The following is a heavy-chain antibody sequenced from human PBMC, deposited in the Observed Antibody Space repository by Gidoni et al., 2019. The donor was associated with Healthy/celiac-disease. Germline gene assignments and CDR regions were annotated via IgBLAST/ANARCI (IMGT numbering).Heavy chain of an antibody. V-gene: IGHV6-1*01. CDR2: TYYRTKLYN. CDR1: GESVANNSAA. D-gene: IGHD3-9*01. J-gene: IGHJ4*02. CDR3: ARGTYYDMLTGYYIEIYIFDY. Sequence: QVQLQQSGPGLVKPSQTLSLTCAISGESVANNSAAWDWNRQSPSRVLECLGRTYYRTKLYNDYDVSVTTRITINPDTSKNQFSLQLNSVTPEDTAVYYCARGTYYDMLTGYYIEIYIFDYWCQVPLVTVSS.